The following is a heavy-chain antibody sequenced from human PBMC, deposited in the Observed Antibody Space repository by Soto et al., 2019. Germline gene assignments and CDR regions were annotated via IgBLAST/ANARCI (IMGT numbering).Heavy chain of an antibody. CDR2: ISYDGSKN. J-gene: IGHJ6*02. CDR1: GFTFSSHA. CDR3: ARDRTASNYYYGMDV. V-gene: IGHV3-30-3*01. Sequence: GGSLRLSCAASGFTFSSHAMHWVRQAPGKGLEWVAVISYDGSKNYYADSVKGRFTISRDNSKNTLCLQMNSLRAEDTAVYYCARDRTASNYYYGMDVWGQGTTVTVSS. D-gene: IGHD5-18*01.